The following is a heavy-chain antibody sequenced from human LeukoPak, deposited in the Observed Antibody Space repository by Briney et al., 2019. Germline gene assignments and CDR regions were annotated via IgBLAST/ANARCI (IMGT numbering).Heavy chain of an antibody. D-gene: IGHD2/OR15-2a*01. CDR3: ARVIFSYNWFDP. CDR1: GGSISSYY. CDR2: IYYSGST. V-gene: IGHV4-59*01. J-gene: IGHJ5*02. Sequence: PSETLSLTCTVSGGSISSYYWSWLRQPPGKGLEWIGYIYYSGSTNYNPSLKSRVTISVDTSKNQFSLKLSSVTAADTAVYYCARVIFSYNWFDPWGQGTLVTVSS.